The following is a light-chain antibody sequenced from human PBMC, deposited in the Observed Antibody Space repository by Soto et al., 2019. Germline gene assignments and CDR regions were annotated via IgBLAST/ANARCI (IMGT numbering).Light chain of an antibody. CDR3: SSPTSSSTWV. J-gene: IGLJ3*02. CDR2: EVF. Sequence: QSALTQPPSVSGSPGQSVTISCIGTSSDVGGYNRVSWYQQPPGTAPKLVIYEVFNRPSGVPDRFSGSKSGNAASLTISGLQAEDEADYFCSSPTSSSTWVFGGGTTLTVL. CDR1: SSDVGGYNR. V-gene: IGLV2-18*02.